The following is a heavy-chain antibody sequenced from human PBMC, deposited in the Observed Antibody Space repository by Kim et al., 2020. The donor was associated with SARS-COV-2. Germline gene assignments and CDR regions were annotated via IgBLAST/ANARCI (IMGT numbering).Heavy chain of an antibody. CDR2: IYYSGST. CDR1: GGSISSSSYY. CDR3: ARAFDGGPGA. J-gene: IGHJ5*02. D-gene: IGHD4-17*01. Sequence: SETLSLTCTVSGGSISSSSYYWGWIRQPPGKGLEWIGSIYYSGSTYYNPSLKSRVTISVDTSKNQFSLKLSSVTAADTAVYYCARAFDGGPGAWGQGTLVTVSS. V-gene: IGHV4-39*07.